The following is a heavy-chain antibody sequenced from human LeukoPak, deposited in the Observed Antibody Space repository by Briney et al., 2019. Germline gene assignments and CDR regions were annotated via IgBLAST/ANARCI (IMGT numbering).Heavy chain of an antibody. CDR2: IYYSGST. V-gene: IGHV4-59*01. D-gene: IGHD2-8*01. CDR1: GGSISSYY. Sequence: PSETLSLTCTVSGGSISSYYWSWIRQPPGKGLEWIGYIYYSGSTNYNPSLKSRVTISVDTSKNQFSLKLSSVTAADTAVYYCARRVYTGGMAVWGQGTTVTVSS. J-gene: IGHJ6*02. CDR3: ARRVYTGGMAV.